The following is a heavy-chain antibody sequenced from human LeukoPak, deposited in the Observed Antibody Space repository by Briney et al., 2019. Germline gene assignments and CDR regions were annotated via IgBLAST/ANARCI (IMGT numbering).Heavy chain of an antibody. CDR3: VKAAGSWYGYFDY. J-gene: IGHJ4*02. CDR2: ISDNGGNT. Sequence: GGSLRLSCSASGFTFSNYAIHWVRQAPGEGLEYVSTISDNGGNTNYADSVKGRFTISRDNSKNTLYLQMSSLRPEDTAVYYCVKAAGSWYGYFDYWGQGTLVTVSS. V-gene: IGHV3-64D*06. D-gene: IGHD6-13*01. CDR1: GFTFSNYA.